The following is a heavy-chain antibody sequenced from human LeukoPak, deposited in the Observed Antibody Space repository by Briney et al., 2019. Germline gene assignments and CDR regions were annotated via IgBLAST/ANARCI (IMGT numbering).Heavy chain of an antibody. Sequence: ASVKVSCKASGYTFTSYYMHWVRQAPGQGLEWMGIINPSGGSTIYAQKFQGRVTMTRDTSTSTVYMELSSLRSEDTAVYYCARAHGPGQSRRPGGVLMVYTIGETLGVDYWGQGTLVTVSS. V-gene: IGHV1-46*01. CDR1: GYTFTSYY. CDR2: INPSGGST. D-gene: IGHD2-8*01. J-gene: IGHJ4*02. CDR3: ARAHGPGQSRRPGGVLMVYTIGETLGVDY.